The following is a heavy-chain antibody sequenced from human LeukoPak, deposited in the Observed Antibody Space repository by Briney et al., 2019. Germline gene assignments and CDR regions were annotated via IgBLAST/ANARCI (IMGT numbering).Heavy chain of an antibody. CDR2: ISAYNGNT. CDR3: ARDTVYDFWSGYSPTNNWFDP. CDR1: GGTFSSYA. J-gene: IGHJ5*02. D-gene: IGHD3-3*01. V-gene: IGHV1-18*01. Sequence: ASVKVSCKASGGTFSSYAISWVRQAPGQGLEWMGWISAYNGNTNYAQKLQGRVTMTTDTSTSTAYMELRSLRSDDTAVYYCARDTVYDFWSGYSPTNNWFDPWGKGTLVTVSS.